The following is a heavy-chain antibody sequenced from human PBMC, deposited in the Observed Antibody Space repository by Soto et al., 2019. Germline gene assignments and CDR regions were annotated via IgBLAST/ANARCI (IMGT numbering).Heavy chain of an antibody. Sequence: QVQLVQSGAEVKKPGASVKVSCKASGYTFTKYGITLVRQAPGQGLEWMGWISAYNGDTNYAQKLQGRVTMTTDTSTTTAYMELRGLTSDDTAVYYCARGYCSGGICYPNDFWGQGTLVTVSS. D-gene: IGHD2-15*01. V-gene: IGHV1-18*01. CDR2: ISAYNGDT. CDR1: GYTFTKYG. CDR3: ARGYCSGGICYPNDF. J-gene: IGHJ4*02.